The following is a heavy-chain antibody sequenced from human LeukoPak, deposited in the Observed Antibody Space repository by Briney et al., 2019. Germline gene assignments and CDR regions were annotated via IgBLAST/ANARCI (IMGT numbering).Heavy chain of an antibody. CDR1: GGSVSSYY. CDR2: IYYSGST. V-gene: IGHV4-59*02. J-gene: IGHJ4*02. CDR3: ARDSPISSGISDF. D-gene: IGHD6-6*01. Sequence: PSETLSLTCTVSGGSVSSYYWSWIRQPPGKGLEWIAYIYYSGSTKYNPSLKSRVTISLDRSKNQFSLKLTSVTAADTAVYYCARDSPISSGISDFWGQGTLITVSS.